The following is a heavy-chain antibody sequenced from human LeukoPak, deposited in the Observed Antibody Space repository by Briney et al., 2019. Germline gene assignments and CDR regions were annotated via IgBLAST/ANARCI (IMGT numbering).Heavy chain of an antibody. CDR1: GFTFSNYA. J-gene: IGHJ4*01. D-gene: IGHD6-13*01. CDR3: AKNDKSIAAAGTRGFGDY. Sequence: PGGSLRLSCAVSGFTFSNYAMRWVRQAPGKGLEWVSAISCSGWSTYYADSVKGRFTVSRDNSKNSLYLQMNSLRAGDTAVFFFAKNDKSIAAAGTRGFGDYWGQGTLVTVSS. V-gene: IGHV3-23*01. CDR2: ISCSGWST.